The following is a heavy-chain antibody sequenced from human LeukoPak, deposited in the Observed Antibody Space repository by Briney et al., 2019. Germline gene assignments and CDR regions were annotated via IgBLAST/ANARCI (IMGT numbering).Heavy chain of an antibody. CDR1: GGTFSSYA. D-gene: IGHD3-22*01. CDR3: ARVGIGYYYDSSGWSDDAFDI. Sequence: SVKVSCKASGGTFSSYAISWVRQAPGQGLEWMGGIIPIFGTANYAQKFQGRVTITADEFTSTAYMELSSLRSEDTAVYYCARVGIGYYYDSSGWSDDAFDIWGQGTMVTVSS. J-gene: IGHJ3*02. V-gene: IGHV1-69*13. CDR2: IIPIFGTA.